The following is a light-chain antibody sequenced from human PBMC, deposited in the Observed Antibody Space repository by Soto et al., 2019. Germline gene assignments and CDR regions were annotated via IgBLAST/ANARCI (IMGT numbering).Light chain of an antibody. J-gene: IGKJ4*01. Sequence: DIVMTQSPDSLAVSLGERATINCESSQSVLFTSNNKNYLAWYQQKPGQPPKLLLSWASARESGVPERFSGSGSGMLFTLSISSLQAEDVAVYYCQQYYTLPLTFGGGTKVEIK. CDR1: QSVLFTSNNKNY. V-gene: IGKV4-1*01. CDR2: WAS. CDR3: QQYYTLPLT.